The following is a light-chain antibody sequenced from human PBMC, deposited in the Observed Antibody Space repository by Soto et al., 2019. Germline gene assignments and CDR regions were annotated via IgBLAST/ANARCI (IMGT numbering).Light chain of an antibody. J-gene: IGKJ1*01. CDR2: GAS. CDR1: QSVSSSY. CDR3: QQYGSSRT. Sequence: EIVLTQSPGTLSLSPGERATLSCRASQSVSSSYLAWYQQKPGQAPRLLIYGASSSATGIPDRFSGSGSGTDFTLTISRLEPEDFALYYCQQYGSSRTFGQGTKVEIK. V-gene: IGKV3-20*01.